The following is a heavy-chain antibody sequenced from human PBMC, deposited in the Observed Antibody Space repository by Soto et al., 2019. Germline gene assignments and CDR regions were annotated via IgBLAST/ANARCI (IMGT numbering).Heavy chain of an antibody. V-gene: IGHV3-53*01. J-gene: IGHJ4*02. D-gene: IGHD3-22*01. Sequence: GGSLRLSCAAPGLTVSGNYMSWVRQAPGKGLEWVSVFYSDGSTYYADFVKGRFTISRDNSKNTLYLQMNKLRVGDTAVYYCSTSDHFDSSGSDYWGQGTLVTVSS. CDR1: GLTVSGNY. CDR3: STSDHFDSSGSDY. CDR2: FYSDGST.